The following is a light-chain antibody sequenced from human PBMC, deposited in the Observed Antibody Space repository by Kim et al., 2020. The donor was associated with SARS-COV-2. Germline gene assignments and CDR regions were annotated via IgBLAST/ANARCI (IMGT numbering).Light chain of an antibody. J-gene: IGKJ1*01. CDR2: GVS. Sequence: VSPGERATLSCRASQTISNNLAWFQQKPGQAPRLLMYGVSTRATGVPVRFSGSGSGTEFTLTISSLQSEDFAVYYCQQYSNWPRTFGQGTKVDIK. CDR3: QQYSNWPRT. V-gene: IGKV3-15*01. CDR1: QTISNN.